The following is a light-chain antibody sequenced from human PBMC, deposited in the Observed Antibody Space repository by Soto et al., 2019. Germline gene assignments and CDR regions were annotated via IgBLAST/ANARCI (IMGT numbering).Light chain of an antibody. CDR1: QSIRNW. CDR3: QQYNTYWT. J-gene: IGKJ1*01. Sequence: GDRVTITCRASQSIRNWLAWYQQKPGKAPKLLIYDASSLESGVPSRFGGSGSGAEFTLTISSLQPDDFATYYCQQYNTYWTFGHGTKV. CDR2: DAS. V-gene: IGKV1-5*01.